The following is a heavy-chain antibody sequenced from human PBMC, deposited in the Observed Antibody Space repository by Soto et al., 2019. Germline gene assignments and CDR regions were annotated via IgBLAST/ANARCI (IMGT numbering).Heavy chain of an antibody. D-gene: IGHD1-1*01. CDR3: ARALRLPGPTRPPDV. CDR1: GSTFTSYV. CDR2: ISAYNGDT. J-gene: IGHJ6*02. V-gene: IGHV1-18*01. Sequence: ASVKVSCKASGSTFTSYVISWVRQAPGQGLEWMGWISAYNGDTNYAQNLQGRVTMTTDTATNTAHMELRSLRSDDTAVYYCARALRLPGPTRPPDVWGQGTMVTVS.